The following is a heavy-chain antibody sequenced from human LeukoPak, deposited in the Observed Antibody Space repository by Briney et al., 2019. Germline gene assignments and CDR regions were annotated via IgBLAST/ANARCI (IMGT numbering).Heavy chain of an antibody. CDR3: ARGATSWPQGPYHFDY. J-gene: IGHJ4*02. V-gene: IGHV3-30*02. Sequence: GGSLRLSCAVSGFTFSDYAMHWVRQAPGKGLEWVTSIQSNGNEKYSSDSLKGRFTISRDNSKNTLYLQMNTVRPEDTGFFFCARGATSWPQGPYHFDYWGQGILITVSS. CDR1: GFTFSDYA. D-gene: IGHD2-2*01. CDR2: IQSNGNEK.